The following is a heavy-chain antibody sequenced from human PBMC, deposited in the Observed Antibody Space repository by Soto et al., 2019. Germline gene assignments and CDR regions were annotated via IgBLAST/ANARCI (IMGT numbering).Heavy chain of an antibody. V-gene: IGHV3-7*01. Sequence: VQVVESGGGLVQPGGSLRLSCAASGFTFSSHWMTWVHQVPGKGLEWVANINQDGSDQYYVDSVKGRFTISRDNAKNSLCLHMNSLRVEDTAVYYCATSMRHTLNPWGQGTLVTVSS. CDR1: GFTFSSHW. CDR3: ATSMRHTLNP. D-gene: IGHD2-8*01. CDR2: INQDGSDQ. J-gene: IGHJ5*02.